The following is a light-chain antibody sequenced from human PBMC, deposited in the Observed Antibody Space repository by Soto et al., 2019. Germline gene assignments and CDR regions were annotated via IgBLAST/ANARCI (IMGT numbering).Light chain of an antibody. CDR2: GAS. J-gene: IGKJ1*01. V-gene: IGKV3-20*01. Sequence: EIVLTHSPGTLSLSPGERATLSCRASQSVRSSYLAWYQQKPGQAPRLLIYGASSRATGIPDRFSGSGSGTDFTLTISRLEPEDFAVYYCHQYGSSRTFGHGTKVEIK. CDR3: HQYGSSRT. CDR1: QSVRSSY.